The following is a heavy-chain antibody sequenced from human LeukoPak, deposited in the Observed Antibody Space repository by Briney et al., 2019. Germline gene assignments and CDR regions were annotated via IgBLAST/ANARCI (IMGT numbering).Heavy chain of an antibody. V-gene: IGHV3-23*01. J-gene: IGHJ4*02. CDR2: ISGSGGST. CDR1: GFTFSSYG. Sequence: GGTLRLSCAASGFTFSSYGMSWVRQAPGKGLEWVSAISGSGGSTYYADSVKGRFTISRDNSKNTLYLQMNSLRAEDTAVYYCARVKMVRGILMQYYFDYWGQGTLVTVSS. CDR3: ARVKMVRGILMQYYFDY. D-gene: IGHD3-10*01.